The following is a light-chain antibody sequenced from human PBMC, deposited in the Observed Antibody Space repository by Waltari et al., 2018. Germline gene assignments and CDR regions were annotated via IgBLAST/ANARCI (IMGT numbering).Light chain of an antibody. Sequence: VLTQFPGTLSLSPGEGATLSCRASHTISSAYLAWFQQKPGQAPRLLIYDSSRRATGITDRFSGSGSGTDFTLTISRLEPEDFAVYYCQQFGGSVTFGGGTKVEIK. CDR3: QQFGGSVT. CDR2: DSS. CDR1: HTISSAY. V-gene: IGKV3-20*01. J-gene: IGKJ4*01.